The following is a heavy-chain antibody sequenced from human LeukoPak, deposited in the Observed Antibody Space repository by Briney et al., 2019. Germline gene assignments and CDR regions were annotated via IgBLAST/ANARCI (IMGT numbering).Heavy chain of an antibody. Sequence: APVKVSCKASGGTFSSYAISWVRQAPGQGLEWMGGIIPIFGRANYAQKFQGRVTITTDESTSTAYMELSSLRSEDTAVYYCARSPVDTAMAPYYYYYMDVWGKGTTVTVSS. CDR2: IIPIFGRA. CDR3: ARSPVDTAMAPYYYYYMDV. J-gene: IGHJ6*03. V-gene: IGHV1-69*05. CDR1: GGTFSSYA. D-gene: IGHD5-18*01.